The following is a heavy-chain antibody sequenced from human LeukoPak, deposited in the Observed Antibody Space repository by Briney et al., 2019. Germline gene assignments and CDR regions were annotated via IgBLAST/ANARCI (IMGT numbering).Heavy chain of an antibody. V-gene: IGHV6-1*01. CDR3: AREGSIVGATIDAVNWFDP. CDR2: TYYRSKWYN. D-gene: IGHD1-26*01. Sequence: SQTLSLTCAISGDSFSSNSAAWNWIRQSPSRGLEWLGRTYYRSKWYNDYAVSVKSRITINPDTSKNQFSLQLNSVTPEDTAVYYCAREGSIVGATIDAVNWFDPWGQGTLVTVS. J-gene: IGHJ5*02. CDR1: GDSFSSNSAA.